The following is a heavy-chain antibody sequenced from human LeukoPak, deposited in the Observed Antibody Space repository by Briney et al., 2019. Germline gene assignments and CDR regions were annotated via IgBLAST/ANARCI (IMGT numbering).Heavy chain of an antibody. CDR3: ARDYPSTSSADAFDI. V-gene: IGHV3-30-3*01. CDR2: ISYDGSNK. Sequence: GRSLRLSCAASGFTFSSYAMHWVRQAPGEGLEWVAVISYDGSNKYYADSVKGRFTISRDNSKNTLYLQMNSLRTEDTAVYYCARDYPSTSSADAFDIWGQGTMVTVSS. CDR1: GFTFSSYA. D-gene: IGHD6-13*01. J-gene: IGHJ3*02.